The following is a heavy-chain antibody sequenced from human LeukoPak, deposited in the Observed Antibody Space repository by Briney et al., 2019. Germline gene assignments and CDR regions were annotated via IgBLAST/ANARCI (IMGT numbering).Heavy chain of an antibody. CDR3: ASSSRTYGSGSYSRFDY. J-gene: IGHJ4*02. D-gene: IGHD3-10*01. Sequence: SETLSLTCTVSGYSISSGYYWGWIRQPPGKGLEWIGSIYHSGSTYYNPSLKSRVTISVDTSKNQFSLKLSSVTAADTAVYYCASSSRTYGSGSYSRFDYWGQGTLVTVSS. CDR2: IYHSGST. V-gene: IGHV4-38-2*02. CDR1: GYSISSGYY.